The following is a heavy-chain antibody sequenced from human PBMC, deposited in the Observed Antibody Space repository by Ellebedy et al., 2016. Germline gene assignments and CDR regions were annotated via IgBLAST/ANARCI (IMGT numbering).Heavy chain of an antibody. CDR2: IFYSGST. D-gene: IGHD5-12*01. V-gene: IGHV4-31*03. CDR3: ARSGYAGDETLDV. J-gene: IGHJ4*02. Sequence: SETLSLTXTVSGGSITSVDYYWSWIRQHPGKGLEWIGYIFYSGSTYYNPSLRNRVTISVDMSKNQFSLNVYSVTAADTAVYYCARSGYAGDETLDVWGQGSLVTVSS. CDR1: GGSITSVDYY.